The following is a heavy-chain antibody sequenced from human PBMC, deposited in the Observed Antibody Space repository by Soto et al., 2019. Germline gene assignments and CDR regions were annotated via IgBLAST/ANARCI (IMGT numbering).Heavy chain of an antibody. CDR3: ARDRRTQWLPYFDY. CDR1: GFTFSSYG. V-gene: IGHV3-33*01. Sequence: GGSLRLSCAASGFTFSSYGMHWVRQAPGKGLEWVAVIWYDGSNKYYADSVKGRFTISRDNSKNTLYLQMNSLRAEDTAVYYCARDRRTQWLPYFDYWGQGTLVTVSS. D-gene: IGHD6-19*01. CDR2: IWYDGSNK. J-gene: IGHJ4*02.